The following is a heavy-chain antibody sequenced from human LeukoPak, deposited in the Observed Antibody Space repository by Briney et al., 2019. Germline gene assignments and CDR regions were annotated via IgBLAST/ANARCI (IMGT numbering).Heavy chain of an antibody. Sequence: ASVKVSCKASGGTFSPCAINWVRQAPGHGLEWMGRIIPKFGTSNYAQRFQGRVLITADKSTSTVYMELSSLRSEDTVVDYCALVLLAYGHSKPAFEFWGQGTLVTVSS. CDR1: GGTFSPCA. J-gene: IGHJ4*02. CDR3: ALVLLAYGHSKPAFEF. V-gene: IGHV1-69*06. CDR2: IIPKFGTS. D-gene: IGHD3-10*01.